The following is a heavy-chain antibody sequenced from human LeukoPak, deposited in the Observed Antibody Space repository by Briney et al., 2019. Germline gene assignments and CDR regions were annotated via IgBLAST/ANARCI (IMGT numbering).Heavy chain of an antibody. CDR3: ARDAIVGASPYFDY. Sequence: PGGSLRLSCAASGFTFSNYGMVWVRQAPGKGLDWVAFIRFDGGHKYYADSVKGRFTISRDNAKNSLYLQMNSLRAEDTALYYCARDAIVGASPYFDYWGQGTLVTVSS. V-gene: IGHV3-30*02. CDR1: GFTFSNYG. J-gene: IGHJ4*02. CDR2: IRFDGGHK. D-gene: IGHD1-26*01.